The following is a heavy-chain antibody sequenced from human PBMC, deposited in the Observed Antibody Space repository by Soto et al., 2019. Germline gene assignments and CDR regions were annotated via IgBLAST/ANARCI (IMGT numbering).Heavy chain of an antibody. Sequence: QVQLEESGPGLVKPSGTLSLTCAVSGGSVSKNTWWSWVRQPPGKGLEWIGEVWHSGSTTYNPSLKSRVTIAVDKSKNQFSLRLSSVTAADTAVYYCARKYYYDNTGYDPDWYFDLWGRGTPVTVSS. CDR1: GGSVSKNTW. D-gene: IGHD3-22*01. CDR2: VWHSGST. V-gene: IGHV4-4*02. J-gene: IGHJ2*01. CDR3: ARKYYYDNTGYDPDWYFDL.